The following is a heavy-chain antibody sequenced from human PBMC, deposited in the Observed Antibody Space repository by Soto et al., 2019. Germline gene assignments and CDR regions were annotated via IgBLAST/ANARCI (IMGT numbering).Heavy chain of an antibody. V-gene: IGHV1-3*01. J-gene: IGHJ4*02. CDR1: GYTFTSYA. CDR3: AKELHTSSGWSQVIY. D-gene: IGHD6-19*01. Sequence: ASVKVSCKASGYTFTSYAMHWVRQAPGQRLEWMGWINAGNGNTKYSQKFQGRVTMTTDTSTSTAYMELRSLRSDDTAVYYCAKELHTSSGWSQVIYWGQGTLVTVSS. CDR2: INAGNGNT.